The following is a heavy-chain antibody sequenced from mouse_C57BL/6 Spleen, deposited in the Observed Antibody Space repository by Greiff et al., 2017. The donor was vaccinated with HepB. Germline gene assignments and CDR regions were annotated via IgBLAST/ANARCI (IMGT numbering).Heavy chain of an antibody. CDR3: ARDYGSSYENWWYFDV. D-gene: IGHD1-1*01. CDR1: GYTFTSYW. V-gene: IGHV1-53*01. J-gene: IGHJ1*03. CDR2: INPSNGGT. Sequence: QVHVKQPGTELVKPGASVKLSCKASGYTFTSYWMHWVKQRPGQGLEWIGNINPSNGGTNYNEKFKSKATLTVDKSSSTAYMQLSSLTSEDSAVYYCARDYGSSYENWWYFDVWGTGTTVTVSS.